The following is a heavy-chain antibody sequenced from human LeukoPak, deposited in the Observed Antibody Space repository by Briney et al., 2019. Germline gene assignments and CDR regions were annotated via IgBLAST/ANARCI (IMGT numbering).Heavy chain of an antibody. D-gene: IGHD6-13*01. Sequence: QPGGSLRLSCAASGFTFSNYAMNWVRQAPGKGPEWVSGISGSGGGTYYADSVKGRFTVSRDNSKNTLYVQMNSLRVEDTAVYYCAKFPHSSSWYWGIWGQGTMVTVSS. J-gene: IGHJ3*02. CDR2: ISGSGGGT. CDR1: GFTFSNYA. V-gene: IGHV3-23*01. CDR3: AKFPHSSSWYWGI.